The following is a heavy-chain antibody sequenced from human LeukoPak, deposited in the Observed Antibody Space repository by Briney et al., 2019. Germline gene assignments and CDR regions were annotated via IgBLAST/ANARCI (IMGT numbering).Heavy chain of an antibody. CDR2: INHSGST. D-gene: IGHD3-10*01. CDR3: AQGGPGSYSHPIPD. J-gene: IGHJ4*02. CDR1: GGSFSGYY. Sequence: SETLSLTCAVYGGSFSGYYWSWIRQPPGKGLEWIGEINHSGSTNYNPSLKSRVTISVDTSKNQFSLKLSSVTAADTAVYYCAQGGPGSYSHPIPDWGQGTLVTVSS. V-gene: IGHV4-34*01.